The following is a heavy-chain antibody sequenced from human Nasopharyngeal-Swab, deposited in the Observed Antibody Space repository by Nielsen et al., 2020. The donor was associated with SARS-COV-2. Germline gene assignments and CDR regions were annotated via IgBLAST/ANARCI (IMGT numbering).Heavy chain of an antibody. V-gene: IGHV3-23*01. Sequence: GGSLRLSCAASGFTFSSYAMSWVRQAPGKGLEWVSVISGSGDSTYYADSVKGRFTISRDNSKNTLYLQMNSLRAEDTAVYYCAKDRVVLLRPYYYYGMDVWGQGTTVTVSS. CDR2: ISGSGDST. CDR3: AKDRVVLLRPYYYYGMDV. J-gene: IGHJ6*02. D-gene: IGHD2-21*01. CDR1: GFTFSSYA.